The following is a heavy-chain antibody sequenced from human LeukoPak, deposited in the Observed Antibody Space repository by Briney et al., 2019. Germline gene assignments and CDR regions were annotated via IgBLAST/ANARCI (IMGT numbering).Heavy chain of an antibody. D-gene: IGHD2-8*02. CDR3: AKDGSWSCTD. J-gene: IGHJ4*02. CDR1: AFTFGSSA. CDR2: IAHHGNNK. Sequence: PGGSLRLSCAASAFTFGSSAMHWVRQGPGKGLEWVAYIAHHGNNKYYADSVKGRFTISRDNSKRTLYLQMNSLRVDDTAVYYCAKDGSWSCTDWGQGTLVTVSS. V-gene: IGHV3-30*02.